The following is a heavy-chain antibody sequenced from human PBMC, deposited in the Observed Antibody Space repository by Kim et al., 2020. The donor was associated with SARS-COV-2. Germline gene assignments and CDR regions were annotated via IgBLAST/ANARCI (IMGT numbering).Heavy chain of an antibody. Sequence: GGSLRLSCAASGFTFDDYAMHWVRQAPGKGLEWVSGISWDSGSISYADSVEGRFTISRDNAKNSLYLQMNSLRAEETAFYYCAKDPGYSYSVYYFDYSGQPTLLTLSS. CDR1: GFTFDDYA. V-gene: IGHV3-9*01. CDR3: AKDPGYSYSVYYFDY. CDR2: ISWDSGSI. J-gene: IGHJ4*02. D-gene: IGHD5-18*01.